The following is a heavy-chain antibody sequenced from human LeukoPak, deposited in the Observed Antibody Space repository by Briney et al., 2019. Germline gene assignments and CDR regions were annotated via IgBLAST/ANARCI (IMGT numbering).Heavy chain of an antibody. J-gene: IGHJ4*02. Sequence: PSETLSLTCAVYGGSFSGYYWSWIRQSPGKGLEWIGEINHSGSTNYNPSLKSRVTISVDTSKNQFSLKLSSVTAADTAVYYCARGRFRGNFDYWGQGTLVTVSS. D-gene: IGHD3-10*01. CDR1: GGSFSGYY. V-gene: IGHV4-34*01. CDR2: INHSGST. CDR3: ARGRFRGNFDY.